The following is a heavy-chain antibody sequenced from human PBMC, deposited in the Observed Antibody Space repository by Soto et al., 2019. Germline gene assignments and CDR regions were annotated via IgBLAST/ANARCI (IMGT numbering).Heavy chain of an antibody. CDR1: GGSISSYY. J-gene: IGHJ3*02. V-gene: IGHV4-59*01. CDR2: IYYSGST. D-gene: IGHD1-26*01. Sequence: ETLSLTCTVSGGSISSYYWSWIRQPPGKGLEWIGYIYYSGSTNYNPSLKSRVTISVDTSKNQFSLKLSSVTAADTAVYYCARFGIVGTIRAFDIWGQGTMVTVSS. CDR3: ARFGIVGTIRAFDI.